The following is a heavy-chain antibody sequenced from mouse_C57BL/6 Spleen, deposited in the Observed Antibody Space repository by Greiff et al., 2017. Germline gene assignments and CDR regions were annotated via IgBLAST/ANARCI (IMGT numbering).Heavy chain of an antibody. V-gene: IGHV3-6*01. J-gene: IGHJ3*01. CDR3: ARAAYYSNSPWFAY. CDR2: ISYDGSN. D-gene: IGHD2-5*01. CDR1: GYSITSGYY. Sequence: EVKLMESGPGLVKPSQSLSLTCSVTGYSITSGYYWNWIRQFPGNKLEWMGYISYDGSNNYNPSLKNRISITRDTSKNQFFLKLNSVTTEDTATYYCARAAYYSNSPWFAYWGQGTLVTVSA.